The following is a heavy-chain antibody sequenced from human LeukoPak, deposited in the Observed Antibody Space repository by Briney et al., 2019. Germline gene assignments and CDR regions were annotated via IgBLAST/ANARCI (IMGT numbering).Heavy chain of an antibody. V-gene: IGHV1-18*01. CDR2: ISAYNGNT. D-gene: IGHD2-2*01. CDR1: GYTFTSYG. J-gene: IGHJ3*02. CDR3: ARSDIVVSDDAFDI. Sequence: GASVKVSCKASGYTFTSYGISWVRQAPGQGLEWMGWISAYNGNTNYAQKLQGRVTMTTDTSTSTAYMELRSLRSDDTAVYYCARSDIVVSDDAFDIWGQGTMVTVSS.